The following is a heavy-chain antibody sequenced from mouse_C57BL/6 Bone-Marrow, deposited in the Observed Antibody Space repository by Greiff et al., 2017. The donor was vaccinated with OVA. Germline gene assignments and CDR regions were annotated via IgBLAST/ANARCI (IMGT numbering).Heavy chain of an antibody. J-gene: IGHJ3*01. CDR1: GFTFSDYG. V-gene: IGHV5-15*01. D-gene: IGHD1-1*01. CDR3: ASLLRGGFAY. Sequence: EVMLVESGGGLVQPGGSLKLSCAASGFTFSDYGMAWVRQAPRKGPEWVAFISNLAYSIYYADTVTGRFTISRENAKNTLYLEMSSLRSEDTAMYYCASLLRGGFAYWGQGTLVTVSA. CDR2: ISNLAYSI.